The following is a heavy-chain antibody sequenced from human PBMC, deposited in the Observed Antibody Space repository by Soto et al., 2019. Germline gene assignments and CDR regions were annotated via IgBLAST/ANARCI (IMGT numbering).Heavy chain of an antibody. CDR3: ARGDGRGSSGFYYYYGMDV. J-gene: IGHJ6*02. CDR1: GYTFTNYY. CDR2: INPSGGST. D-gene: IGHD6-25*01. V-gene: IGHV1-46*01. Sequence: QVQLVQSGAEVKKPGASVKVSCKASGYTFTNYYIHWVRQVPRQGLEWMGIINPSGGSTSYAQKSQGRVTMTSDTSTSTVYMELSSLRSEDTAVYYCARGDGRGSSGFYYYYGMDVWGHGTTVTVSS.